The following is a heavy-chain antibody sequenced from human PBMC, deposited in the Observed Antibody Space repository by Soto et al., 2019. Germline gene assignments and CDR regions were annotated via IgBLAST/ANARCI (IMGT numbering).Heavy chain of an antibody. CDR3: ASAWGPSYSSAMDV. CDR2: IIPIFGTA. V-gene: IGHV1-69*12. CDR1: GGTFGSYA. D-gene: IGHD3-16*01. J-gene: IGHJ6*02. Sequence: QVQLVQSGAEVKKPGSSVKVSCKASGGTFGSYAISWVRQAPGQGLEWMGGIIPIFGTADYAQKFQGRVAITADASTTTAYMELNSLRSEDTAVYYCASAWGPSYSSAMDVWGQGTTVTVSS.